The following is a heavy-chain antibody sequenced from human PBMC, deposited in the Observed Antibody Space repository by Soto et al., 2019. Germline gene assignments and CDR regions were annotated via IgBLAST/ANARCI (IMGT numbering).Heavy chain of an antibody. J-gene: IGHJ4*02. CDR2: ITHSGST. Sequence: QVQLHQWGAGLLKPSETLSLTCAVYDGSSNNYYWSWIRQPPGKGLEWIGEITHSGSTNYNASLKSRVTISEDTSKKQFSLELRFVTAADTAVYYCARGGLIRGVLYYWGQGTLVTVSS. V-gene: IGHV4-34*01. CDR3: ARGGLIRGVLYY. CDR1: DGSSNNYY. D-gene: IGHD3-10*01.